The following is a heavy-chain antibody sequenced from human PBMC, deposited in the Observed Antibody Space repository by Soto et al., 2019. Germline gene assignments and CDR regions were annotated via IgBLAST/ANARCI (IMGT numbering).Heavy chain of an antibody. Sequence: GGSPRLSCAACGFTVSSNYMSWVRQEPGKGLEWVSVIYSGGSTYYADSVKGRFTISRDNSKNTLYLQMNSLRAEDTAVYYCARGITNNYYYYYMDVWGKGTTVTVSS. CDR1: GFTVSSNY. CDR2: IYSGGST. CDR3: ARGITNNYYYYYMDV. J-gene: IGHJ6*03. V-gene: IGHV3-66*01. D-gene: IGHD3-3*01.